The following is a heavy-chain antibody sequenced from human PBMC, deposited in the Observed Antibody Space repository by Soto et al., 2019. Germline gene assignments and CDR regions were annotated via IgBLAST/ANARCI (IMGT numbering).Heavy chain of an antibody. V-gene: IGHV4-39*01. CDR2: IYYSGST. CDR3: ARHVSRSSSWYRPNWFDP. D-gene: IGHD6-13*01. CDR1: GGSISSSSYY. Sequence: QLQLQESGPGLVKPSETLSLTCTVSGGSISSSSYYWGWIRQPPGKGLEWIGSIYYSGSTYYNPSLKSRVTISVDTSKNQFSRKLSSVTAADTAVYYCARHVSRSSSWYRPNWFDPWGQGTLVTVSS. J-gene: IGHJ5*02.